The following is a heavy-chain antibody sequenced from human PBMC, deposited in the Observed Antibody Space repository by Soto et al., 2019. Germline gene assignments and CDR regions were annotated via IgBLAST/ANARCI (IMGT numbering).Heavy chain of an antibody. CDR1: GGSISSYY. J-gene: IGHJ5*02. CDR2: IYYSGST. D-gene: IGHD3-22*01. V-gene: IGHV4-59*12. CDR3: ATYDSSDYYSGSPIGWFDP. Sequence: SETLSLTCTVPGGSISSYYWSWIRQPPGKGLEWIGYIYYSGSTNYNPSLKSRVTISVDTSKNQFSLKLSSVTAADTAVYYCATYDSSDYYSGSPIGWFDPWGQGTLVTVSS.